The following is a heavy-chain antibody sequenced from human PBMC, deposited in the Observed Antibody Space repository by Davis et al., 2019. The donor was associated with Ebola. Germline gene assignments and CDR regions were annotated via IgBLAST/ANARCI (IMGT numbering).Heavy chain of an antibody. CDR2: ISSSSSSI. CDR3: ASPPGHNGN. Sequence: GGSLRLSCAASGFTFSSYSMNWVRQAPGKGLEWVSSISSSSSSIYYADSVKGRFTIARDNAKNSLYLQMNSLRAEDTAVYYCASPPGHNGNWGQGTLVTVSS. D-gene: IGHD1-1*01. J-gene: IGHJ4*02. CDR1: GFTFSSYS. V-gene: IGHV3-21*01.